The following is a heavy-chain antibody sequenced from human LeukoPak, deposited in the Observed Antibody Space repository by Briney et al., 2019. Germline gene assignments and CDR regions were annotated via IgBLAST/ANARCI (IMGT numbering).Heavy chain of an antibody. CDR1: GYTFTGYY. D-gene: IGHD4-17*01. CDR3: ARGLSKGDYNY. CDR2: INPNSGGV. V-gene: IGHV1-2*06. J-gene: IGHJ4*02. Sequence: ASVKVSCKASGYTFTGYYMHWVRQAPGQGLEWMGRINPNSGGVNYAPTFQRTVTMTRDTSIITACMELSRLRSDDTAVYYCARGLSKGDYNYWGRGTLVTVSS.